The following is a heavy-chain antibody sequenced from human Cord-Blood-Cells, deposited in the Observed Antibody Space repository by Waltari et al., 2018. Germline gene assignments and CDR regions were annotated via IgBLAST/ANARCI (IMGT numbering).Heavy chain of an antibody. D-gene: IGHD6-19*01. V-gene: IGHV4-34*01. CDR3: ARLGGKRNSSGWYWFDP. J-gene: IGHJ5*02. CDR1: GGSFSGYY. CDR2: INHSGST. Sequence: QVQLQQWGAGLLKPSETLSLTCAVYGGSFSGYYLRWSPQPPGKGLEWIGEINHSGSTNYNPSLKSRVTISVDTSKNQFSLKLSSVTAADTAVYYCARLGGKRNSSGWYWFDPWGQGTLVTVSS.